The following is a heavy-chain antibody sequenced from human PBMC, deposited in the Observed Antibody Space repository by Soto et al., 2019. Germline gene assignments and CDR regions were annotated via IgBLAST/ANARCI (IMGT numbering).Heavy chain of an antibody. CDR3: ANIMQPQHPIDY. CDR2: ISWDGGNT. CDR1: GFTFDDYT. Sequence: EVQLVESGGVVVQPGGSLRLSCAASGFTFDDYTMHWVRQAPGKGLEWVSLISWDGGNTYYADSVKGRFTISRDNSKNSLYLQMNRLRTEDTALYYCANIMQPQHPIDYWGQGTLVTVSS. V-gene: IGHV3-43*01. J-gene: IGHJ4*02. D-gene: IGHD3-16*01.